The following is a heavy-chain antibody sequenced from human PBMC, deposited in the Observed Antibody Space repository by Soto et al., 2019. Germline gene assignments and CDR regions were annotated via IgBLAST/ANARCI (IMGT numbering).Heavy chain of an antibody. CDR2: IKYDGSDK. V-gene: IGHV3-7*01. CDR3: ARSTTWAPNYYYYALDV. Sequence: GGSLRLSCATPGCTSYRYLITWVPQAPGEGLEWVANIKYDGSDKYYVDSVKGRFTISRDNAKNSLYLQMDSLRVEDTAVYYCARSTTWAPNYYYYALDVWGQGTTVTVSS. D-gene: IGHD1-1*01. J-gene: IGHJ6*02. CDR1: GCTSYRYL.